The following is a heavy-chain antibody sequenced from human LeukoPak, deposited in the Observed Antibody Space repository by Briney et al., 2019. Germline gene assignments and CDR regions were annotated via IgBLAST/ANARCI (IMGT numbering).Heavy chain of an antibody. CDR3: VRYCTGDSCWHRVDY. Sequence: PGGSLRLSCAASGFTFSNYGMSWVRQAPGKGLEWVSAISGSDESTYYADSVEGRFTISRDDSKNTLYLQMNSLRAEDTAQYHCVRYCTGDSCWHRVDYWGQGTLVTVSS. CDR2: ISGSDEST. CDR1: GFTFSNYG. J-gene: IGHJ4*02. V-gene: IGHV3-23*01. D-gene: IGHD2-8*02.